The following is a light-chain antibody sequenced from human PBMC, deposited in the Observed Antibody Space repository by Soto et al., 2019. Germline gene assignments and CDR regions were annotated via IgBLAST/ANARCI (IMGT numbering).Light chain of an antibody. J-gene: IGKJ5*01. V-gene: IGKV1-9*01. CDR2: AAS. CDR1: QDISGW. Sequence: DIQMTQSPSTLSASVGDRVPITCRASQDISGWLAWYQQKPGKAPKLLIYAASTLQSGVPSRLSGSGSGTEFTLTISSLQPEDFATYYCQQRHSYPITFGQGTRLEIK. CDR3: QQRHSYPIT.